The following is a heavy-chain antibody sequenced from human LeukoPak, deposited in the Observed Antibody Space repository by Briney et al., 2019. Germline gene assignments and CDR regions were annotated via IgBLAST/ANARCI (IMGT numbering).Heavy chain of an antibody. V-gene: IGHV5-51*01. CDR2: IYPGDSDT. D-gene: IGHD6-13*01. CDR3: ARENRRIGVAGGFDS. J-gene: IGHJ4*02. Sequence: GESLKISCKGSGYSFTSYWLGWVRQVPGKGLEWMGIIYPGDSDTRYSPSFQGQVTISADKSISTAYLQWSSLKASGTAMYYCARENRRIGVAGGFDSWGQGTLVTVSS. CDR1: GYSFTSYW.